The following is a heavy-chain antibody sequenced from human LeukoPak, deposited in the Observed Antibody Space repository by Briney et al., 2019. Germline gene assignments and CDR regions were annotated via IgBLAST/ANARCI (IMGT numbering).Heavy chain of an antibody. CDR3: AKDLDVPGSDFDY. D-gene: IGHD3-10*01. J-gene: IGHJ4*02. V-gene: IGHV3-23*01. Sequence: GGSLRLSCAASGFTFSSYSMNWVRQAPGKGLEWVSGITGSGGSTYYADSVKGRFTISRDNSKNTLYLQMNSLRAEDTAVYYCAKDLDVPGSDFDYWGQGTLVTVSS. CDR2: ITGSGGST. CDR1: GFTFSSYS.